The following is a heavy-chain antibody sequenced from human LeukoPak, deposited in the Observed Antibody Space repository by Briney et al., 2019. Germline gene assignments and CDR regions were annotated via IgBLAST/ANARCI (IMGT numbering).Heavy chain of an antibody. CDR2: IYPGDSDT. Sequence: GESLKISCKGSGYSFTTRWIGWVRQMPGKGLEWMGLIYPGDSDTRYSPSFQGQVTISVDKSITTAYLQWSSLKASDTAMYYCATAYSSSWYAYYFNYWGQGTLVTVSS. J-gene: IGHJ4*02. CDR1: GYSFTTRW. D-gene: IGHD6-13*01. V-gene: IGHV5-51*01. CDR3: ATAYSSSWYAYYFNY.